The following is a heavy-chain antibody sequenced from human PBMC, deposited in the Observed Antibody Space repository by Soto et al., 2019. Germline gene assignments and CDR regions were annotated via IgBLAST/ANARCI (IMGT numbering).Heavy chain of an antibody. V-gene: IGHV3-23*01. D-gene: IGHD2-2*01. CDR1: GFTFSNYA. J-gene: IGHJ4*02. CDR2: IARAGDLI. CDR3: AKSLTVQVLYYFDS. Sequence: GSLRLSCAASGFTFSNYAMVWVRQAPGKGLEWVSAIARAGDLIRYADSVKGRFTISRDNSNNTLYLQMSSLRAEDTAIYFCAKSLTVQVLYYFDSWGPGTQVTVSS.